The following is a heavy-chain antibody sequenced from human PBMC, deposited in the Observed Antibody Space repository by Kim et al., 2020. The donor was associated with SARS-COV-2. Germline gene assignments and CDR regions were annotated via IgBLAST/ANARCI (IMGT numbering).Heavy chain of an antibody. D-gene: IGHD3-9*01. CDR3: ARRGGYFDWSVEDY. J-gene: IGHJ4*02. V-gene: IGHV3-11*03. Sequence: ADSLKGRFTITRDNAKNSLYLQMNSLRAEDTAVYYCARRGGYFDWSVEDYWGQGTLVTVSS.